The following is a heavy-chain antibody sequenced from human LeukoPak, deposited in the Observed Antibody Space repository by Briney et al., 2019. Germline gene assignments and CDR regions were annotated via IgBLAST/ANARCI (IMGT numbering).Heavy chain of an antibody. J-gene: IGHJ6*03. CDR3: ARDEGYDFWSGRGAYYYYYMDV. V-gene: IGHV1-69*04. CDR2: IIPILGIA. Sequence: ASVKVSCKASGGTFGSYTISWVRQAPGQELEWMGRIIPILGIANYAQKFQGRVTITADKSTSTAYMEPSSLRSEDTAVYYCARDEGYDFWSGRGAYYYYYMDVWGKGTTVTVSS. CDR1: GGTFGSYT. D-gene: IGHD3-3*01.